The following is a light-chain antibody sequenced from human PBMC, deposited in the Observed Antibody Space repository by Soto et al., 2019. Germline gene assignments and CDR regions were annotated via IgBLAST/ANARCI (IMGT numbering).Light chain of an antibody. J-gene: IGKJ5*01. CDR2: DAS. V-gene: IGKV3-11*01. CDR3: QQRSNWPPVIT. CDR1: QSFSSY. Sequence: EIVLSQSPATLSLSPGERATLSCRASQSFSSYLAWYQQKPGQAPRLLIYDASKRATGIPARFSGRGSGTDFTLTISSLEPEDFAVDYCQQRSNWPPVITFGQGTRLEI.